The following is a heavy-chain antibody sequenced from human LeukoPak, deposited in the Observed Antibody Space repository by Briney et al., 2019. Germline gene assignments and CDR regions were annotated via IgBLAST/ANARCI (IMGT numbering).Heavy chain of an antibody. CDR3: ASFRYSSGWTY. CDR2: ISSNGGST. Sequence: PGGSLRPSCAASGFTFSSYAMHWVRQAPGKGLEYASAISSNGGSTYYANSVKGRFTISRDNSKNTLYLQMGSLRAEDMAVYYCASFRYSSGWTYWGQGTLVTVSS. D-gene: IGHD6-19*01. J-gene: IGHJ4*02. V-gene: IGHV3-64*01. CDR1: GFTFSSYA.